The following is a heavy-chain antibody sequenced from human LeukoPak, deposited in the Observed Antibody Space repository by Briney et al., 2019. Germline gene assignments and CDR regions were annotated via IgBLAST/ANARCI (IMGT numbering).Heavy chain of an antibody. CDR2: ITGSGRGT. Sequence: GGSLSLSCTASGLTFSNYAATGVRQAPGEGVEGVSSITGSGRGTYCADSVKGRFSVSRDNSQNTVFLHMNSLRADDTALYYCSKDPNGDYVGAFDMWGPGTMVTVSS. V-gene: IGHV3-23*01. CDR3: SKDPNGDYVGAFDM. CDR1: GLTFSNYA. D-gene: IGHD4-17*01. J-gene: IGHJ3*02.